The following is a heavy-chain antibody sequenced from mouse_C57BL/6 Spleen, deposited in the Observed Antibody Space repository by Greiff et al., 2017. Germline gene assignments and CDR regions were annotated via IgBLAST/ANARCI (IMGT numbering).Heavy chain of an antibody. V-gene: IGHV5-9-1*02. J-gene: IGHJ3*01. Sequence: EVKLVESGEGLVKPGGSLKLSCAASGFTFSSYAMSWVRQTPEKRLEWVAYISSGGDYIYYADTVKGRFTISRDNARNTLYLEMSSLKSEDTAMYYCKRGDYYGSSYAWFAYWGQGTLVTVSA. CDR2: ISSGGDYI. CDR3: KRGDYYGSSYAWFAY. CDR1: GFTFSSYA. D-gene: IGHD1-1*01.